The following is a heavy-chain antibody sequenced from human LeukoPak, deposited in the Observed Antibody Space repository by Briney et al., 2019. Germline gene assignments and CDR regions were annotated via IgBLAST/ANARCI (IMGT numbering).Heavy chain of an antibody. CDR3: ASRSVTTPYGMDV. Sequence: SETLSLTCAVYGGSFSGYYWSWIRQPPGKGLEWIGEINHSGSTNYNPSLKSRVTISVDTSKNQFSLKLSSVTAADTAVYYCASRSVTTPYGMDVWGQGTTVTVSS. CDR1: GGSFSGYY. CDR2: INHSGST. J-gene: IGHJ6*02. D-gene: IGHD4-17*01. V-gene: IGHV4-34*01.